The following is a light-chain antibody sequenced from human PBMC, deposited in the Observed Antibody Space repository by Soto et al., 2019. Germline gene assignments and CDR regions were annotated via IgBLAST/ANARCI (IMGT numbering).Light chain of an antibody. V-gene: IGLV1-40*01. J-gene: IGLJ3*02. CDR3: QAYDNILSGQL. CDR1: GSNVGASYD. Sequence: QSVLTQPPSVSGAPGQTITMSCTGSGSNVGASYDVHWYQVLPGAGPRLLIYKNNNRPSGVPDRFSGSKSGTSASLAITGRRAEDEADYYCQAYDNILSGQLFGGGTKLTVL. CDR2: KNN.